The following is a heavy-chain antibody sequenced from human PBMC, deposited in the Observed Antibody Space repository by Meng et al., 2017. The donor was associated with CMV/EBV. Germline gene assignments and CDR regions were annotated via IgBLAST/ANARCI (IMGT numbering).Heavy chain of an antibody. CDR2: ISSSSSYI. Sequence: GGSLRLSCAASGFTFSSYAMSWVRQAPGKGLEWVSSISSSSSYIYYADSVKGRFTISRDNAKNSLYLQMNSLRAEDTAVYYCARDQSDYDFWSGWSYGMDVWGQGTTVTVSS. CDR1: GFTFSSYA. V-gene: IGHV3-21*01. CDR3: ARDQSDYDFWSGWSYGMDV. J-gene: IGHJ6*02. D-gene: IGHD3-3*01.